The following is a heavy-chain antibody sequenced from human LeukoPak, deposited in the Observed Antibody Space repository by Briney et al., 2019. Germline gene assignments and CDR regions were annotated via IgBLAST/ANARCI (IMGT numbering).Heavy chain of an antibody. CDR3: ARDQYYYDSSGYYRSDAFDI. CDR1: GGSISGYY. CDR2: IYTSGST. V-gene: IGHV4-4*07. J-gene: IGHJ3*02. D-gene: IGHD3-22*01. Sequence: SETLSLTCSVSGGSISGYYWTWIRQPAGKGLEWIGRIYTSGSTNYNPSLKSRVTMSVDTSKNQFSLKLSSVTAADTAVYYCARDQYYYDSSGYYRSDAFDIWGQGTMVTVSS.